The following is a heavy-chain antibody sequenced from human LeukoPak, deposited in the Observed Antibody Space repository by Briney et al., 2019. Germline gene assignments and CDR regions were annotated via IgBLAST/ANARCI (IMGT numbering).Heavy chain of an antibody. D-gene: IGHD3-3*01. CDR1: GGSISSGDYY. CDR2: IFYSGGT. J-gene: IGHJ4*02. Sequence: PSQTLSLTCTVSGGSISSGDYYWSWIRQPPGKGLEWIGYIFYSGGTDYNPSLKSRVTISVDTSKNQFSLKLSSVTAADTAVYYCARVGDFWSGYYGDYWGQGTLVTVSS. CDR3: ARVGDFWSGYYGDY. V-gene: IGHV4-30-4*01.